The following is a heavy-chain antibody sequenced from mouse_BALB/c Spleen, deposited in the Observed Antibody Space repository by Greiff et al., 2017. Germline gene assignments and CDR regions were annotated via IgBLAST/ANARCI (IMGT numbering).Heavy chain of an antibody. CDR3: ARFDYYFDY. CDR2: INPSTGYT. Sequence: QVHVKQSGAELAKPGASVKMSCKASGYTFTSYWMHWVKQRPGQGLEWIGYINPSTGYTEYNQKFKDKATLTADKSSSTAYMQLSSLTSEDSAVYYCARFDYYFDYWGQGTTLTVSS. V-gene: IGHV1-7*01. D-gene: IGHD2-13*01. J-gene: IGHJ2*01. CDR1: GYTFTSYW.